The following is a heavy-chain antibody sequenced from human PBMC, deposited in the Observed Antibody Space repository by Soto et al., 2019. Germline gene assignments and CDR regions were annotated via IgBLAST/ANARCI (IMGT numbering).Heavy chain of an antibody. Sequence: SVKVSCKASGGTFSSYAISWVRQAPGQGLEWMGGIIPIFGTANYAQKFQGRVTITADESTSTAYMELSSLRSEDTAVYYCARDKVEYCGGDCYSGLDYWGQGTLVTVSS. J-gene: IGHJ4*02. V-gene: IGHV1-69*13. CDR1: GGTFSSYA. CDR2: IIPIFGTA. D-gene: IGHD2-21*02. CDR3: ARDKVEYCGGDCYSGLDY.